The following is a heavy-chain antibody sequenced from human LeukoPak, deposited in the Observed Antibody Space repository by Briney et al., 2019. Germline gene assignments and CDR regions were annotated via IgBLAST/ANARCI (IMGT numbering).Heavy chain of an antibody. D-gene: IGHD6-6*01. J-gene: IGHJ4*02. Sequence: PSETLSLTCAVYGGSFSGYYWSWIRQPPGKGPEWIGEINHSGSTNYNPSLKSRVTISVDTSKNQFSLKLSSVTAADTAVYYCARRSRSSSSALFDYWGQGTLVTVSS. CDR2: INHSGST. V-gene: IGHV4-34*01. CDR3: ARRSRSSSSALFDY. CDR1: GGSFSGYY.